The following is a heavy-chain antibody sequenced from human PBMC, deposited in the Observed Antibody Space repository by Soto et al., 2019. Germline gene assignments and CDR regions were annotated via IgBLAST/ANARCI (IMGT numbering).Heavy chain of an antibody. Sequence: EVQLLESGGGLVQPGGSLRLSCAASGFTFSNYAMIWVRQAPGTGLEIVSGISDSATITYYGDSVKGRFTISRDNSKNTLSLQMNSLSADDSALYYCAKAVSPRHRASDIWGRGKMVTVS. CDR3: AKAVSPRHRASDI. D-gene: IGHD4-4*01. CDR2: ISDSATIT. J-gene: IGHJ3*02. CDR1: GFTFSNYA. V-gene: IGHV3-23*01.